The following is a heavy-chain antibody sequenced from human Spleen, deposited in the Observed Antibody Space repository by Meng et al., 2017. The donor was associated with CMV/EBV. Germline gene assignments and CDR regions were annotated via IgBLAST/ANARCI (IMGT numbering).Heavy chain of an antibody. CDR2: IYYSGNT. D-gene: IGHD1-14*01. CDR3: ARAEYYNWFDP. CDR1: GGSMSSGDYF. V-gene: IGHV4-30-4*01. J-gene: IGHJ5*02. Sequence: QVQESGPGLVKPSQTLSLICTVSGGSMSSGDYFWNWIRQPPGKGLEWIGYIYYSGNTYYNPSLKSRVTISIDTSKNQFSLKLSSVTAADTAVYYCARAEYYNWFDPWGQGTLVTVSS.